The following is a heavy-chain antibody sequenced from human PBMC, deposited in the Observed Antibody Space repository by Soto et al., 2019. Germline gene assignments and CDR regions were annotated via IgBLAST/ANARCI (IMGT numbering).Heavy chain of an antibody. D-gene: IGHD3-10*01. CDR1: GFSFSGFA. J-gene: IGHJ5*02. Sequence: QVQLVESGGGVVQPGGSLRLSCAASGFSFSGFAMHWVRQVPGKGLEWVAGMSYDGTRKHYGDSVKGRFTISRDNSKNSLFLRMNSLTADDTGVYYCAKIPGSSIVRGVLLSWGQGSLVTVSA. V-gene: IGHV3-30*18. CDR3: AKIPGSSIVRGVLLS. CDR2: MSYDGTRK.